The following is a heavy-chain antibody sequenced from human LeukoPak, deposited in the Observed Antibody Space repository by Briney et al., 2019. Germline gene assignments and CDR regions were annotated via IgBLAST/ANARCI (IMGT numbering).Heavy chain of an antibody. J-gene: IGHJ4*02. CDR3: AKERTLAIYYFDY. V-gene: IGHV3-23*01. D-gene: IGHD3-3*01. Sequence: GGSLRLSCAASGFTFKKYGMSWVRQAPGKGLEWVSSIGGDAGRTYYADSVKGRFTVSRDNSKNTLYLQMNSLRAEDTAVYYCAKERTLAIYYFDYWGQGTLVTVSS. CDR2: IGGDAGRT. CDR1: GFTFKKYG.